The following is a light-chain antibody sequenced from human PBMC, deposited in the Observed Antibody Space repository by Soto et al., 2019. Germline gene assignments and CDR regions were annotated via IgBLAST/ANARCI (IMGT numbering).Light chain of an antibody. V-gene: IGLV2-14*01. J-gene: IGLJ2*01. CDR1: SSDVGANNDY. Sequence: QSALTQPPSASGSPGQSVTISCTGTSSDVGANNDYVSWYQQHPGKAPKLMIYEVSNRPSGVSNRFSGSKSGNTASLTISGLQAEDEADYYCSSYTSSSTPHVVFGGGT. CDR2: EVS. CDR3: SSYTSSSTPHVV.